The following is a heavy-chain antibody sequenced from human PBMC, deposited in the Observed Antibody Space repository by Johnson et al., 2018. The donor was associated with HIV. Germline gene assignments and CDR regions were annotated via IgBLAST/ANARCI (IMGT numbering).Heavy chain of an antibody. Sequence: QMLLVESGGGVVQPGRSLRLSCAASGFTFSSYAMHWVRQAPGKGLEWVAVISYDGSNKYYADSVKGRFTISRDNSKNTLYLQMNSLRAEDTAVYYGAIYCSYGSNDAFDIWRQGTMVTVS. D-gene: IGHD5-18*01. CDR2: ISYDGSNK. CDR3: AIYCSYGSNDAFDI. CDR1: GFTFSSYA. J-gene: IGHJ3*02. V-gene: IGHV3-30-3*01.